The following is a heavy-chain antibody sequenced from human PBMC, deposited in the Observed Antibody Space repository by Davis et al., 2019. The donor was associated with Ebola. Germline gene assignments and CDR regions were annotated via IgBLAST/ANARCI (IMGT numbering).Heavy chain of an antibody. Sequence: GESLKISCAASGFTFSAYAMHWVRQPPGKGLEWVAIISYDGSNKYYADSVKGRFTISRDNSKNTLYLQMNSLRAEDTAVYYCARWSGMDVWGKGTTVTVSS. CDR2: ISYDGSNK. CDR1: GFTFSAYA. CDR3: ARWSGMDV. J-gene: IGHJ6*04. V-gene: IGHV3-30-3*01. D-gene: IGHD3-3*01.